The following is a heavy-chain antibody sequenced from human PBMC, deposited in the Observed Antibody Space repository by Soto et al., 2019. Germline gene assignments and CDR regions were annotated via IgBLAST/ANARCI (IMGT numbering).Heavy chain of an antibody. V-gene: IGHV5-10-1*01. CDR3: ASDYYDSSGYYYSWFDP. CDR2: IDPSDSYT. Sequence: GESLKISCKGSGYSFTSYWISWVRRMPGKGLEWMGRIDPSDSYTNYSPSFQGHVTISADKSISTAYLQWSSLKASDTAMYYCASDYYDSSGYYYSWFDPWGQGTLVTVSS. CDR1: GYSFTSYW. J-gene: IGHJ5*02. D-gene: IGHD3-22*01.